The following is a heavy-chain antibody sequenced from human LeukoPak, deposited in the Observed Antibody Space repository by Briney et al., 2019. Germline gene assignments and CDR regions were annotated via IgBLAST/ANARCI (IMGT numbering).Heavy chain of an antibody. CDR1: GFTFSSYE. CDR2: ISSSGSTI. V-gene: IGHV3-48*03. D-gene: IGHD3-10*01. CDR3: AKDLGRGAALDV. Sequence: PGGSLRLSCAASGFTFSSYEMNWVRQAPGKGLEWVSYISSSGSTIYYADSVKGRFTISRDNSKNTLYLQMNSLRAEDTAVYYCAKDLGRGAALDVWGKGTTVTISS. J-gene: IGHJ6*04.